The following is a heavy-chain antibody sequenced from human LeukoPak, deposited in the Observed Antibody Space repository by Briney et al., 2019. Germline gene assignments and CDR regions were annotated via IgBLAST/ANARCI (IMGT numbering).Heavy chain of an antibody. CDR2: IYSDGSR. J-gene: IGHJ1*01. Sequence: GGSLRLSCAASGFTVSSNCMNWVRQAPGKGLEWVSVIYSDGSRYYADSVKGRFTISRDNSKNTLFLQMNSLRAEDTAVYYCTTASSITAAGYFQYWGQGTLVTVSS. CDR1: GFTVSSNC. D-gene: IGHD6-13*01. CDR3: TTASSITAAGYFQY. V-gene: IGHV3-66*01.